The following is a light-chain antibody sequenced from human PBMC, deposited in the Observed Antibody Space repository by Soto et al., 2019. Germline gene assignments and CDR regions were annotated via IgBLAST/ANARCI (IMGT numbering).Light chain of an antibody. CDR2: DAS. CDR1: QSIGTW. J-gene: IGKJ4*01. Sequence: DIQMTQSPSTLSASVGDRVTITCRASQSIGTWLAWYQQKPGKAPKLLIYDASNLATGVPSRFSGSRSGTDFTLTISSLEPDDPATYYCQQYNTYPLTFGGGTKVELK. V-gene: IGKV1-5*01. CDR3: QQYNTYPLT.